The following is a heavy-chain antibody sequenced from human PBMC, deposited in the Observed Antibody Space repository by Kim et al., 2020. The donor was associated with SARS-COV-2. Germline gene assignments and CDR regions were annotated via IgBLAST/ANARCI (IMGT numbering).Heavy chain of an antibody. V-gene: IGHV3-30*18. CDR2: ISYDGTNK. Sequence: GGSLRLSCAASGFIFSGYGMHWVRQGPGKGLEWVAVISYDGTNKYYADSVRGRFTISRDNSKNTLFLQMNSLRAEDTAIYYCAKGSQSWPIDYWGQGTLV. CDR3: AKGSQSWPIDY. D-gene: IGHD6-13*01. J-gene: IGHJ4*02. CDR1: GFIFSGYG.